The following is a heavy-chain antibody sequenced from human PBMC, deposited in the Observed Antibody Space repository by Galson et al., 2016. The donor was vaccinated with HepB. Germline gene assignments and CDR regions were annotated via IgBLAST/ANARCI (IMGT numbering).Heavy chain of an antibody. CDR1: SFTFSNYW. V-gene: IGHV3-7*01. CDR3: ARDPGLDGSGWYYFDL. Sequence: SLRLSCAASSFTFSNYWMNWVRQAPGKGLEWVANIKRDGSKTYYVGSVKGRFTISRDNARNSLYLQMDSLRAEDTAVYYCARDPGLDGSGWYYFDLWGQGTLVTVSS. CDR2: IKRDGSKT. J-gene: IGHJ4*02. D-gene: IGHD6-19*01.